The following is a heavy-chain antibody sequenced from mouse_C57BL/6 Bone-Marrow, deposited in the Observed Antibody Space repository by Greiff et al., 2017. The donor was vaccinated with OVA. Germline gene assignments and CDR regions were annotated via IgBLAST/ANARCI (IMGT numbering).Heavy chain of an antibody. CDR2: IDPEDGDN. D-gene: IGHD1-1*01. J-gene: IGHJ2*01. V-gene: IGHV14-1*01. CDR1: GFNIKDCY. Sequence: EVKLMESGAELVRPGASVKLSCTASGFNIKDCYMHWVMQRPARGLVWIGRIDPEDGDNEYAPKFQGQATMTADTSSNTVYLQLSSRAAEDTAVYYCTALYYTGMSYGYWGQGTTLTVSS. CDR3: TALYYTGMSYGY.